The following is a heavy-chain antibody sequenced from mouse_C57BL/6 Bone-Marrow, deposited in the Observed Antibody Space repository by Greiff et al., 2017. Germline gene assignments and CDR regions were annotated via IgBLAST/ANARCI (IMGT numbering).Heavy chain of an antibody. J-gene: IGHJ2*01. CDR1: GYTFTSYW. V-gene: IGHV1-59*01. CDR2: FDPSDSYT. CDR3: GNFDY. Sequence: QVQLQQPGAELVRPGTSVKLSCKASGYTFTSYWMHWVKQRPGQGLEWIGVFDPSDSYTNYNQKFKGKATLTVDTSSSTAYMQLSSLTSGDSAVYYCGNFDYWGQGTTLTVSS.